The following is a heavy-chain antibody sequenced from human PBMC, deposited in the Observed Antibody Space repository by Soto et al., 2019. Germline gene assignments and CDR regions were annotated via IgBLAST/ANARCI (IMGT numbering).Heavy chain of an antibody. CDR3: ARQPGIAAAGTNY. CDR1: GFTFSSYA. J-gene: IGHJ4*02. V-gene: IGHV3-30-3*01. Sequence: QVQLVESGGGVVQPGRSLRLSCAASGFTFSSYAMYWVRQAPGKGLEWVAVISYDGSNKYYADSVKGRFTISRDNSKNTLYLQMNSLRAEDTAVYYCARQPGIAAAGTNYWGQGTLVTVSS. CDR2: ISYDGSNK. D-gene: IGHD6-13*01.